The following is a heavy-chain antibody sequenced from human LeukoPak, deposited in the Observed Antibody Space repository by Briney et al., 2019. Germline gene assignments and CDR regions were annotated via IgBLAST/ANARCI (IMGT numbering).Heavy chain of an antibody. J-gene: IGHJ6*02. D-gene: IGHD3-22*01. Sequence: ASETLSLTCTVSGGSISSGDYYWSWIRQPPGKGLEWIGYIYYSGSTYYNPSLKSRVTISVDTSKNQFSLKLSSVTAADTAVYYCARLSYDSSGYYFPKLDYWGQGTTVTVSS. CDR3: ARLSYDSSGYYFPKLDY. CDR2: IYYSGST. CDR1: GGSISSGDYY. V-gene: IGHV4-30-4*01.